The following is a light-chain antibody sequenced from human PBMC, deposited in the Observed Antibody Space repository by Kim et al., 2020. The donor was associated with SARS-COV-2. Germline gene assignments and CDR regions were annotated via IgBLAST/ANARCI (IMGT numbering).Light chain of an antibody. V-gene: IGLV1-51*01. CDR3: GTWVSSLSAWV. CDR2: DNN. Sequence: QAVVTQPPSVSAAPGQKVTISCSGSSSNIGNNYVSWYQQLPGTAPKLLIYDNNKRPSGIPDRFSGSKSGTSATLGITGLQTGDEADYYCGTWVSSLSAWVFGGGTQLTVL. CDR1: SSNIGNNY. J-gene: IGLJ3*02.